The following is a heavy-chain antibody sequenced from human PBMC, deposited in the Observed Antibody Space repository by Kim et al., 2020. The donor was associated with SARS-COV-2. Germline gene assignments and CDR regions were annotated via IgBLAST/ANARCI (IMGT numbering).Heavy chain of an antibody. CDR1: GGTFSSYA. V-gene: IGHV1-69*13. CDR2: IIPIVGTA. Sequence: SVKVSCKASGGTFSSYAINWVRQATGQGLEGMGWIIPIVGTAHYAQKFHGRVTITADESTSTAYMALSSLRSEDTAGYYCANEARVAAGSFDYWGQVTL. CDR3: ANEARVAAGSFDY. D-gene: IGHD2-15*01. J-gene: IGHJ4*02.